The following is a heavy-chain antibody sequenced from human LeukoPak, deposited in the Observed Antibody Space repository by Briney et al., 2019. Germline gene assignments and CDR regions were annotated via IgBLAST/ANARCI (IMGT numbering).Heavy chain of an antibody. V-gene: IGHV1-69-2*01. D-gene: IGHD4-17*01. Sequence: VKVSCKSSGYTFTANYVHGVQQAPGKGREWMGRIDPEDGETIYAENLQGRVTITADTSTDTAYMEVRSLRSEDTDAYYCATGAGDNGPHYYYMDVWGKGTPVTVSS. CDR2: IDPEDGET. J-gene: IGHJ6*03. CDR1: GYTFTANY. CDR3: ATGAGDNGPHYYYMDV.